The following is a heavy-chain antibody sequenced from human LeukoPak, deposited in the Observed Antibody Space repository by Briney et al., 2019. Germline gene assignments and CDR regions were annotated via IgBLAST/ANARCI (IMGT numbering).Heavy chain of an antibody. CDR2: IWYDGSNK. V-gene: IGHV3-33*01. Sequence: HPGRSLRLSCAASGFTFSSYGMHWVRQAPGKGLERVAVIWYDGSNKYYADSVKGRFTISRDNSKNTLYLQMNSLRAEDTAVYYCARDRDSSSWHFDYWGQGTLVTVSS. CDR3: ARDRDSSSWHFDY. J-gene: IGHJ4*02. CDR1: GFTFSSYG. D-gene: IGHD6-13*01.